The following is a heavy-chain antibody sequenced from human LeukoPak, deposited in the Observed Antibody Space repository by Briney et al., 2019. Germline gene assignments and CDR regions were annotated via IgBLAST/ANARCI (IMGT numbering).Heavy chain of an antibody. Sequence: PSETLSLTCAVYGGSFSGYYWSWIRQPPGKGLEWIGEINHSGSTNYNQSLKSRVTISVDTSKNQFSLKLSSVTAADTAVYYCARGHYTYCSSWYQLGFDYWGQGTLVTVSS. V-gene: IGHV4-34*01. D-gene: IGHD6-13*01. J-gene: IGHJ4*02. CDR1: GGSFSGYY. CDR2: INHSGST. CDR3: ARGHYTYCSSWYQLGFDY.